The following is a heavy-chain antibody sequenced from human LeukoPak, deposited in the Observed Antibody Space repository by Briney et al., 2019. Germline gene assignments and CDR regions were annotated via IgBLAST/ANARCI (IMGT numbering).Heavy chain of an antibody. CDR1: GGSISSGGYY. Sequence: PSRTLSLTCTVSGGSISSGGYYWSWIRQHPGKGLEWIGYIYYSGSTYYNPSLKSRVTISVDTSKNQFSLKLSSVTAADTAVYYCARVMGDGWFGELFYYFDYWGQGTLVTVSS. CDR2: IYYSGST. D-gene: IGHD3-10*01. V-gene: IGHV4-31*03. J-gene: IGHJ4*02. CDR3: ARVMGDGWFGELFYYFDY.